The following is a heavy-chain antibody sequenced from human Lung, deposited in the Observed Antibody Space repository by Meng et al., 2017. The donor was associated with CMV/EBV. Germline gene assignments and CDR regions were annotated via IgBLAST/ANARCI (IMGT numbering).Heavy chain of an antibody. CDR2: ISIYSGNTNT. Sequence: QVYLVQSGAAVKKPGATVKVSCKASGYSFITYGTTWVRQAPGQGLEWMGWISIYSGNTNTNYAQKLQGRVTMTTDTSTSTAYMELRSLRSDDTAVYFCARAPDRAYGDSHLDLRGQGTLVTVSS. V-gene: IGHV1-18*01. D-gene: IGHD4-17*01. CDR3: ARAPDRAYGDSHLDL. CDR1: GYSFITYG. J-gene: IGHJ5*02.